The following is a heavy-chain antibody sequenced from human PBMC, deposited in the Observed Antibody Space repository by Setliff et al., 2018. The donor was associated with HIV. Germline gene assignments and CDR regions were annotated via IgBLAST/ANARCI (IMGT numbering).Heavy chain of an antibody. Sequence: GGSLRLSCAASGFTFSTYWMHWVRQAPGTGLVWVSRISPDGRNIIYADSMTGRFTISRDNAKNTLSLQMNSLRAEDTAVYYCARQFTPPPLVGATKGGYDYWGQGTLVTVSS. V-gene: IGHV3-74*01. CDR3: ARQFTPPPLVGATKGGYDY. J-gene: IGHJ4*02. D-gene: IGHD1-26*01. CDR2: ISPDGRNI. CDR1: GFTFSTYW.